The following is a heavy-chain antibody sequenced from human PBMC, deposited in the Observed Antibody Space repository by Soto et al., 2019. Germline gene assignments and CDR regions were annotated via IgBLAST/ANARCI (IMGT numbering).Heavy chain of an antibody. J-gene: IGHJ5*02. CDR1: GYTFTSYD. CDR3: ATGHEGFEP. CDR2: INTNNGNT. Sequence: EASVKVSCKASGYTFTSYDINWVRQATGQGLEWMGWINTNNGNTGYAQRLQGRVTLTRNTSINTAYMELRSLRSDDTAVYYCATGHEGFEPWGQGTLVTVSS. V-gene: IGHV1-8*01.